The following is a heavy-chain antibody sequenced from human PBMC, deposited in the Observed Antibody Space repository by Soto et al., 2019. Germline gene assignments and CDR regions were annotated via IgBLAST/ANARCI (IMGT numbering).Heavy chain of an antibody. V-gene: IGHV1-3*01. CDR2: INAGNGNT. CDR1: RYTFTSYA. Sequence: ASVKVSCKASRYTFTSYAMHWVRQAPGQRLEWMGWINAGNGNTKYSQKFQGRVTITRDTSASTAYMELSSLRSEDTAVYYCAREQGHGDYLVDYFDYWGQGTLVTVSS. J-gene: IGHJ4*02. CDR3: AREQGHGDYLVDYFDY. D-gene: IGHD4-17*01.